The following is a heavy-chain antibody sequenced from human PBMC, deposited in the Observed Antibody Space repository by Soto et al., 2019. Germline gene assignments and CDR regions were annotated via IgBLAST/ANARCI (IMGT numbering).Heavy chain of an antibody. J-gene: IGHJ5*02. CDR3: ARDYSIGYYFFNWFDP. Sequence: PSETLSLTCTVSGGSISSYYWSWIRQPPGKGLEWIGYIYYSGSTNYNPSLKSRVTISVDTSKNQFSLKLSSVTAADTAVYYCARDYSIGYYFFNWFDPLGQGTLFTVSS. V-gene: IGHV4-59*01. D-gene: IGHD3-22*01. CDR1: GGSISSYY. CDR2: IYYSGST.